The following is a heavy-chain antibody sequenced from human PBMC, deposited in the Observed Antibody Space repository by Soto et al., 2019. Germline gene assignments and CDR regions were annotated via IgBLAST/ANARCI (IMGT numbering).Heavy chain of an antibody. CDR2: ISYDGSNK. CDR3: ARGDIVVVEAATPPGAY. Sequence: QVQLVESGGGVVQPGRSLRLSCAASGFTFSSYAMHWVRQAPGKGLEWVAVISYDGSNKYYADSVKGRFTISRDNSKNTLYLQMNSLRAEDTAVYYCARGDIVVVEAATPPGAYWGQGTLVTVSS. J-gene: IGHJ4*02. CDR1: GFTFSSYA. V-gene: IGHV3-30-3*01. D-gene: IGHD2-15*01.